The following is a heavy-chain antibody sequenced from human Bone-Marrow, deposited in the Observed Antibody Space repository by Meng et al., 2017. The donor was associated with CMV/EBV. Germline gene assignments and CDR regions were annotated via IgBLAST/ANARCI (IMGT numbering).Heavy chain of an antibody. D-gene: IGHD2-2*01. CDR1: GFTFSSYN. CDR2: ISHTSRYI. J-gene: IGHJ4*02. V-gene: IGHV3-21*01. CDR3: ARDRHCSDTSCQTPFDY. Sequence: GESLKISCAASGFTFSSYNMNWVRQAPGKGLEWVSSISHTSRYIYYADSVKGRFTISIDNAKNSLYLQMSSLSAEDTAVYYCARDRHCSDTSCQTPFDYRGQGTLVTVSS.